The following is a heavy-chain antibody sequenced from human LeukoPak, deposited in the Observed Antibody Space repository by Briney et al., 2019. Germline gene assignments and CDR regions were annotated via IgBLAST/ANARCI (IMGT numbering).Heavy chain of an antibody. CDR1: GGSFSGYY. V-gene: IGHV4-34*01. CDR2: INHSGST. CDR3: ARGPSQNWFDP. Sequence: SETLSFTCAVYGGSFSGYYWSWIRQPPGKGLEWIGEINHSGSTNYNPSLKSRVTTSVDTSKNQFSLKLSSVTAADTAVYYCARGPSQNWFDPWGQGTLVTVSS. J-gene: IGHJ5*02.